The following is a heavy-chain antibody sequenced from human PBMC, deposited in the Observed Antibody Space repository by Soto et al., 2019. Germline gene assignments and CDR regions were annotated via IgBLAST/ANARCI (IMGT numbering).Heavy chain of an antibody. J-gene: IGHJ6*02. CDR2: IKQDGSKK. D-gene: IGHD6-13*01. CDR3: AGGQKPRLSHIAAPYDYFGMDG. V-gene: IGHV3-7*01. Sequence: GGSLSLSCAASGFTFSRYWLSWVRQAPGKGLEWVANIKQDGSKKYYVDSVKGGFTISRDDAKNSLYLQMKSLRAEDTAVYYWAGGQKPRLSHIAAPYDYFGMDGWGQGTTVTVSS. CDR1: GFTFSRYW.